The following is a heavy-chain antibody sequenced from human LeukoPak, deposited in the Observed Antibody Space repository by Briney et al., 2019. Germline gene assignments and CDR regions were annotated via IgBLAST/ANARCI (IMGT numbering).Heavy chain of an antibody. CDR2: ISSSGSNT. Sequence: PGGSLRLSCAASEFTYGMNWVRQAPGKGLECVSAISSSGSNTYYADSVKGRFTISRDNSKNTLYLQMNSLRAEDTAVYYCAREGGYCSGGSCYDYFDYWGQGTLVTVSS. D-gene: IGHD2-15*01. CDR3: AREGGYCSGGSCYDYFDY. CDR1: EFTYG. J-gene: IGHJ4*02. V-gene: IGHV3-23*01.